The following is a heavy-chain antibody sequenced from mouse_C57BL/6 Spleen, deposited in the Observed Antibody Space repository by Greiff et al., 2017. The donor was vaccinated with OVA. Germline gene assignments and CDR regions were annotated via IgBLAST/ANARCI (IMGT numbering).Heavy chain of an antibody. V-gene: IGHV5-17*01. CDR1: GFTFSDYG. CDR3: ARPVVAKGYAMDY. CDR2: ISSGSSTI. Sequence: EVQLVESGGGLVKPGGSLKLSCAASGFTFSDYGMHWVRQAPEKGLEWVAYISSGSSTIYYADTVKGRFTIARDNAKNTLFLQMTSLRSEDTAMYYCARPVVAKGYAMDYWGQGTSVTVSS. D-gene: IGHD1-1*01. J-gene: IGHJ4*01.